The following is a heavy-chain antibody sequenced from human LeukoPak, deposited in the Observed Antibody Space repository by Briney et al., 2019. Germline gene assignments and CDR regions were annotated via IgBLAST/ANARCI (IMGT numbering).Heavy chain of an antibody. CDR1: GFTFSSYS. CDR2: ISSSSSTI. Sequence: GGSLRLSCAASGFTFSSYSMNWVRQAPGKGLEWVSYISSSSSTIYYADSVKGRFTISRDNSKNTLYLQMNSLRAEDTAVYYCARVLTTVGERDFDYWGQGTLVTVSS. V-gene: IGHV3-48*01. J-gene: IGHJ4*02. CDR3: ARVLTTVGERDFDY. D-gene: IGHD4-23*01.